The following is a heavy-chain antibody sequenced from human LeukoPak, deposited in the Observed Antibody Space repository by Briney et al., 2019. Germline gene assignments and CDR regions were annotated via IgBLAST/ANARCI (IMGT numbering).Heavy chain of an antibody. J-gene: IGHJ4*02. CDR2: ISLDGCST. V-gene: IGHV3-43D*04. Sequence: GRSLRLSCAASGFTFDDYAMHWVRQAPGKGLEWVSLISLDGCSTYYADSVKGRFTISRDNSKNSLYLQMNSLRAEDTALYYCAKDGAVTTEYYFDYWGQGTLVTVSS. CDR3: AKDGAVTTEYYFDY. D-gene: IGHD4-17*01. CDR1: GFTFDDYA.